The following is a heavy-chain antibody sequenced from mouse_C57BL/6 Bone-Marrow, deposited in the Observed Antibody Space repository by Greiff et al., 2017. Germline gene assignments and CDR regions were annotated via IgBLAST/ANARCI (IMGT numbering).Heavy chain of an antibody. CDR2: ISSGSSTI. Sequence: EVMLVESGGGLVKPGGSLKLSCAASGFTFSDYGMHWVRQAPEKGLEWVAYISSGSSTIYYADTVKGRFTISRDNAKNTLFLQMTSLRSEDTAMYYCARLEPYYYAMDYWGQGTSVTVSS. J-gene: IGHJ4*01. CDR3: ARLEPYYYAMDY. V-gene: IGHV5-17*01. CDR1: GFTFSDYG.